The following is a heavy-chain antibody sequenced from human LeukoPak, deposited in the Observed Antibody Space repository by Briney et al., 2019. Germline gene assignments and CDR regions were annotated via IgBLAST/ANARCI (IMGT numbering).Heavy chain of an antibody. CDR3: ARDRDYDSSGYYYEGGAFDI. CDR2: IYYSGST. V-gene: IGHV4-39*07. D-gene: IGHD3-22*01. CDR1: GGSISSSSYY. J-gene: IGHJ3*02. Sequence: SETLSLTCTVSGGSISSSSYYWGWIRQPPGKGLEWIGSIYYSGSTYYNPSLKSRVTISVDTSKNQFSLKLSSVTAADTAVYYCARDRDYDSSGYYYEGGAFDIWGQGTMVTVSS.